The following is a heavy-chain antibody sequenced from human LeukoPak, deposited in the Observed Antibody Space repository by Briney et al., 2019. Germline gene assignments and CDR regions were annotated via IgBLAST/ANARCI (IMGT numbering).Heavy chain of an antibody. Sequence: GGSLRPSCAASGFTFRNYDMHWIRQAPGKGLEWVAFIRNGGSSESYADSEKGLPTISRDNSKNTLSLQMTSLKPGDTAVYFCATDGRWNCFVSGGQGTRATVSS. CDR2: IRNGGSSE. CDR1: GFTFRNYD. V-gene: IGHV3-30*02. CDR3: ATDGRWNCFVS. D-gene: IGHD2-15*01. J-gene: IGHJ5*01.